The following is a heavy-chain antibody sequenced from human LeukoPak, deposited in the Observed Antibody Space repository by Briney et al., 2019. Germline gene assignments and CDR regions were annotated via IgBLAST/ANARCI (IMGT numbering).Heavy chain of an antibody. V-gene: IGHV3-7*03. Sequence: GGSLRLSCAASGFALSSHWMTWDRQVSGRGPEWVANVNRDGSETYYLDSVKGRFTISKDNAKNSLYLQMNSLRAEDTALYHCARNNGMDVWGQGTTVIVSS. CDR1: GFALSSHW. CDR3: ARNNGMDV. CDR2: VNRDGSET. J-gene: IGHJ6*02.